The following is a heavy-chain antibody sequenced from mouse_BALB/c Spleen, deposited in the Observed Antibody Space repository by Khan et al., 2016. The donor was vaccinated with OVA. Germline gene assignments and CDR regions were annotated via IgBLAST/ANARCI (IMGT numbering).Heavy chain of an antibody. CDR3: ARVYGGDFSY. V-gene: IGHV3-2*02. D-gene: IGHD1-1*01. J-gene: IGHJ2*01. CDR2: ISYSGNT. Sequence: EVQLQASGPGLVKPSQSLSLTCTVTGHSITGDYAWNWIRQFPGNKLEWMGFISYSGNTNYNPSLKSRISLTRDTTKNQFFLQLNSVTIEDTATYYCARVYGGDFSYWGQGTTLTVSS. CDR1: GHSITGDYA.